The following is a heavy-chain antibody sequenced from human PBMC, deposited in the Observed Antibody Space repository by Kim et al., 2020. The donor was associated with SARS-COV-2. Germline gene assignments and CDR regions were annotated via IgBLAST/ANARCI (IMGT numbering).Heavy chain of an antibody. Sequence: SETLSLTCAVYGGSFSGHYWSWIRQPPGKGLEWIGEIRQSASTKYNPSLKSRVTISLDTSKNQFSLKLTSVTAADTAFYYCARGRAGVVPSPILGIGPHYDYFSMDVWGHGTTVTVSS. D-gene: IGHD2-2*02. CDR3: ARGRAGVVPSPILGIGPHYDYFSMDV. J-gene: IGHJ6*02. V-gene: IGHV4-34*01. CDR2: IRQSAST. CDR1: GGSFSGHY.